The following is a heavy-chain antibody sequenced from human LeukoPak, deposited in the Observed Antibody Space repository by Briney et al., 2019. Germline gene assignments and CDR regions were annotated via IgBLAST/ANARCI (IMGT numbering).Heavy chain of an antibody. CDR2: ISGSGGST. D-gene: IGHD2-15*01. CDR3: AKDGVWGHRLLLYYFDY. CDR1: GFTLSSYA. Sequence: GGSLRLSCAASGFTLSSYAMSWVRQAPGKGLEWVSAISGSGGSTYYADSVKGRFTISRDNSKNTLYLQMNSLRAEDTAVYYCAKDGVWGHRLLLYYFDYWGQGTLVTVSS. J-gene: IGHJ4*02. V-gene: IGHV3-23*01.